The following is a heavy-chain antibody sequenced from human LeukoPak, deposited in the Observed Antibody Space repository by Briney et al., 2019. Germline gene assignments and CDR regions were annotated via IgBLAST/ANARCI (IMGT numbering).Heavy chain of an antibody. CDR1: QYLFANYY. D-gene: IGHD5-12*01. CDR2: INPDGHGS. CDR3: VTSRYSGHDLGY. V-gene: IGHV1-2*02. J-gene: IGHJ4*02. Sequence: SVKVSCKTPQYLFANYYIHWVRQAPGHGLEWLGRINPDGHGSSYARKILGRVIMTTDTSINTAYMELSILTSDDTAVYFCVTSRYSGHDLGYWGQGTLVTVSS.